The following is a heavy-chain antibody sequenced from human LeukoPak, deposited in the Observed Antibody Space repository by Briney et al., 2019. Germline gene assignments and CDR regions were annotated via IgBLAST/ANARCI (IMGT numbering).Heavy chain of an antibody. CDR2: MNPNSGNT. CDR3: ARDLEDSGYDPVFDY. J-gene: IGHJ4*02. CDR1: GYTFTSYD. Sequence: ASVKVSCKASGYTFTSYDINWVRQATGQGLEWMGWMNPNSGNTGYAQKFQGRVTITRNTSISTAYMELRSLRSDDTAVYYCARDLEDSGYDPVFDYWGQGTLVTVSS. D-gene: IGHD5-12*01. V-gene: IGHV1-8*03.